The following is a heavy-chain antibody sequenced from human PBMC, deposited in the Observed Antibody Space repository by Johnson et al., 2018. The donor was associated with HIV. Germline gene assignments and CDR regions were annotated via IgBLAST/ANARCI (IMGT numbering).Heavy chain of an antibody. CDR3: TRGHEWPNFFDI. CDR1: GFTFSSYG. D-gene: IGHD3-3*01. J-gene: IGHJ3*02. V-gene: IGHV3-73*01. Sequence: QLVESGGGVVQPGMSLRLSYADSGFTFSSYGMHWVRQAPGKGLEWVGRIRSKANSYATEYGASVKGRFTISRDDSKNTVYLQMNSLKIDDTAVYYCTRGHEWPNFFDIWGQGTVVTVSS. CDR2: IRSKANSYAT.